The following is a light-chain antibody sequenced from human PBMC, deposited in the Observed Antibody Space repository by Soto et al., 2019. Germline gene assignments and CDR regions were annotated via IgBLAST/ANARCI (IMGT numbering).Light chain of an antibody. J-gene: IGLJ1*01. CDR1: SSDVGGYKY. Sequence: QSALTQPASVSESPGRSITIYCTGTSSDVGGYKYVSWYQQHPGKAPKLMIYEVSTRPSGVSNRFSGSKSGNTASLTISGLQAEDEADYYCRSYTSSSSHYVFGTGTKLTVL. V-gene: IGLV2-14*01. CDR3: RSYTSSSSHYV. CDR2: EVS.